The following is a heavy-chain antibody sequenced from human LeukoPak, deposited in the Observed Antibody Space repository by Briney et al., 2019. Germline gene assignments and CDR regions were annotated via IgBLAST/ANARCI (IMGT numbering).Heavy chain of an antibody. CDR1: GGSISSYY. Sequence: PSQTLSLTYTVSGGSISSYYWSWIRQPPGKGLEWIGYIYYSGSTNYNPSLKSRVTISVDTSKNQFSLKLSPVTAADTAVYYCARYYPVAGTLDYWGQGTLVTVSS. J-gene: IGHJ4*02. CDR3: ARYYPVAGTLDY. D-gene: IGHD6-19*01. CDR2: IYYSGST. V-gene: IGHV4-59*01.